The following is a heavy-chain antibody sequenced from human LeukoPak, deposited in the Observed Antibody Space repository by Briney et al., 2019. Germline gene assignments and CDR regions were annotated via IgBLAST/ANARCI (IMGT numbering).Heavy chain of an antibody. CDR2: ISGSGGST. CDR1: GFTFSSYA. CDR3: AKDALSGNSIYDPFDI. Sequence: PGGSLRLSCAASGFTFSSYAMSWVRQAPGKGLEWVSGISGSGGSTYYADSVKGRFTISRDDSKNTLFLQMNGVRADDTAQYYCAKDALSGNSIYDPFDIWGQGTMVTVSS. J-gene: IGHJ3*02. D-gene: IGHD1-7*01. V-gene: IGHV3-23*01.